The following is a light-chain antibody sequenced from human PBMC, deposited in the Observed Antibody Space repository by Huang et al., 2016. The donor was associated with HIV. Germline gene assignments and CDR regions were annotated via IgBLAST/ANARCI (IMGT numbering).Light chain of an antibody. CDR1: QDINNY. CDR3: QQYDNLPLT. CDR2: DAS. V-gene: IGKV1-33*01. Sequence: DIQMPQSPSSLSASIGDRLTIDCRASQDINNYLNWYHQTPGRAPDILIYDASNLETGVSSRFNGRGSGTNFTFTITNLQPDDIGTYYCQQYDNLPLTFGGGTKVEI. J-gene: IGKJ4*01.